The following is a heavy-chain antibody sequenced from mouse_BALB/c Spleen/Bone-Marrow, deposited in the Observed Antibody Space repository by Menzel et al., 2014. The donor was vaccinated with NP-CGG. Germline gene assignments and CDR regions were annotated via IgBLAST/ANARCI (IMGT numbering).Heavy chain of an antibody. J-gene: IGHJ2*01. D-gene: IGHD2-1*01. V-gene: IGHV2-4*02. CDR2: IWSGGTT. CDR1: GFSLIKFG. CDR3: ARSGNHDYFDY. Sequence: QVQLQQSGPGLVQPSQSLSITCTVSGFSLIKFGIHWVRQPPGKGLEWLGVIWSGGTTDYNAVFKSRLSISKDKSKSQVFFKMNSLQADDTAVYYCARSGNHDYFDYWGHGTTLTVSS.